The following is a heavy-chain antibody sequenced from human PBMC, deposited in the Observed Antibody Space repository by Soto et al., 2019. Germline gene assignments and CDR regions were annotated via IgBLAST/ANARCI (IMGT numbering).Heavy chain of an antibody. CDR2: IYYSGST. V-gene: IGHV4-59*01. Sequence: PSETLSLTCTVSGGSISSYYWSWIRQPPGKGLEWIGYIYYSGSTNYNPSLKSRVTISVDTSKNQFSLKLSSVTAADTAVYYCARSRIVATIYYYYYYMDVWGKGTTVTVSS. D-gene: IGHD5-12*01. CDR1: GGSISSYY. J-gene: IGHJ6*03. CDR3: ARSRIVATIYYYYYYMDV.